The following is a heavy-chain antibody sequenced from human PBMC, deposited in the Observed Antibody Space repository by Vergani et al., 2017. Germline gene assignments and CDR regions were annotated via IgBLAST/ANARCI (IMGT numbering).Heavy chain of an antibody. V-gene: IGHV5-10-1*03. CDR1: GYSFTRYW. D-gene: IGHD3-22*01. CDR3: ASVGWSYYDSSGYYYPPGGWFDP. Sequence: EVQLVQSGAEVKKPGESLRISCKGSGYSFTRYWISWVRQMPGKGLEWMGRIDPSDSYTNYTPSFQGHVTISADKSISTAYLQWSSLKASDTAMYYCASVGWSYYDSSGYYYPPGGWFDPWGQGTLVTVSS. J-gene: IGHJ5*02. CDR2: IDPSDSYT.